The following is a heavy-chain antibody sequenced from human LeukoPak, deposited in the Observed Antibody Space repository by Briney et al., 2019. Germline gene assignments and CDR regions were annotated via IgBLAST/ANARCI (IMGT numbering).Heavy chain of an antibody. CDR3: TRNYNNAFDI. Sequence: PGGSLRLSCAASGFTFSSYSMNSVRQAPGKGLERVANIKPDGSDKRYVDSVKGRFTISRDNAKNSLYLQMNSLRGDDTAVYYCTRNYNNAFDIWGQGTMVTVSS. D-gene: IGHD3-22*01. V-gene: IGHV3-7*01. CDR2: IKPDGSDK. CDR1: GFTFSSYS. J-gene: IGHJ3*02.